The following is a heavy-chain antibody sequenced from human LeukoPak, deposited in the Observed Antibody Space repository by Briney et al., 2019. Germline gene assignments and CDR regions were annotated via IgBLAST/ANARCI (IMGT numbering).Heavy chain of an antibody. CDR3: ARVGYYDSSGFTY. J-gene: IGHJ4*02. D-gene: IGHD3-22*01. Sequence: ASVKVSCKASGYTFTGYYMHWVRQAPGQGLEWMGWINPNSGGTNYAQKFQGWVTMTRDTSISTAYMELSRLRSDDTAVYYCARVGYYDSSGFTYWGQGTLVTVSS. V-gene: IGHV1-2*04. CDR1: GYTFTGYY. CDR2: INPNSGGT.